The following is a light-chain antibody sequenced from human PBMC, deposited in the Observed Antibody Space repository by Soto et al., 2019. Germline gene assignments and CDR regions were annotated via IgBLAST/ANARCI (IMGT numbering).Light chain of an antibody. CDR2: GAF. J-gene: IGKJ5*01. Sequence: EKVMTQSPATLSVSPGERATLSCRASQSVTNYLAWYQQKPGQAPRLLIYGAFNRATGIPARFSGSGSGTDFTLTISSLEPEDFAVYYCQQRNIWPPVTFGQGTRLEIK. CDR1: QSVTNY. CDR3: QQRNIWPPVT. V-gene: IGKV3-11*01.